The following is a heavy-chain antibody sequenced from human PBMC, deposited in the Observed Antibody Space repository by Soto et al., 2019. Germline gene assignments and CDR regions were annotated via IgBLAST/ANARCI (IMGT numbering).Heavy chain of an antibody. V-gene: IGHV3-11*06. D-gene: IGHD6-19*01. Sequence: QVQLVESGGGLVKPGGSLRLSCAASGFTFSDYYMSWIRQAPGKGLEWVSYISSSSSYTNYADSVKGRFTISRDNAKNSLYLQMNSLRAEDTAVYYCASALSSGWPIDYWGQGTLVTVSS. CDR3: ASALSSGWPIDY. CDR1: GFTFSDYY. CDR2: ISSSSSYT. J-gene: IGHJ4*02.